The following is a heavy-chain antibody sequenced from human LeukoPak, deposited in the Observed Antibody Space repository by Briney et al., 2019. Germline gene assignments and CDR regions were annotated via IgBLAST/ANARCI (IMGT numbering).Heavy chain of an antibody. CDR1: GFTFSYYA. Sequence: RSGGSLRLSCAASGFTFSYYAMTWVRQAPGKGLEWVSGISGSGGTTYYADSVKGRFTISRDNSKNTLYLQMNSLRAEDTAVYYCAKWSSSTGGFDPWGQGTLVTVSS. CDR2: ISGSGGTT. V-gene: IGHV3-23*01. J-gene: IGHJ5*02. D-gene: IGHD2-2*01. CDR3: AKWSSSTGGFDP.